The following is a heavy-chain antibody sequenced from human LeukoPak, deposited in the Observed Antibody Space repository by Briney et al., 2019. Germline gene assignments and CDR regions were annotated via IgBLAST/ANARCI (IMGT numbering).Heavy chain of an antibody. D-gene: IGHD3-3*01. Sequence: PGGSLRFSCAASGFTFSSYAMSWVRQAPGQGLEWVSAISGSGGSTYYADSVKGRVTITRDNSKNTLYLQMNSLRAEDTAVYYCAKESLEWLLSYYYYMDVWGKGTTVTVSS. CDR2: ISGSGGST. CDR3: AKESLEWLLSYYYYMDV. V-gene: IGHV3-23*01. J-gene: IGHJ6*03. CDR1: GFTFSSYA.